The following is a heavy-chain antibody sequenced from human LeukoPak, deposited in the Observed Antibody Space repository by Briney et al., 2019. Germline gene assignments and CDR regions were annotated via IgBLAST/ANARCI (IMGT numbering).Heavy chain of an antibody. Sequence: GGSLRLSCAASGFTFSSYGMHRVRQAPGKGLEWVAFIRYDGSNKYYADSVKGRFTISRDNSKNTLYLQMNSLRAEDTAVYYCAKVGDSGSWYPSGNFDYWGQGTLVTVSS. CDR1: GFTFSSYG. CDR2: IRYDGSNK. CDR3: AKVGDSGSWYPSGNFDY. D-gene: IGHD6-13*01. V-gene: IGHV3-30*02. J-gene: IGHJ4*02.